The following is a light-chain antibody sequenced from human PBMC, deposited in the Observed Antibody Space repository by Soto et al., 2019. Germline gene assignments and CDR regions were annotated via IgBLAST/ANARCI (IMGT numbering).Light chain of an antibody. CDR3: CSFAGGGATWV. CDR1: NSDVGSYKF. Sequence: QSVLTQPASVSGSPGQSITISCTGTNSDVGSYKFVSWYQQHPGEVPKLIIYEATKRPSGLSNRFSGSKSGNTASLTISGLQAEDEADYSCCSFAGGGATWVFGGGTKLTVL. V-gene: IGLV2-23*01. J-gene: IGLJ3*02. CDR2: EAT.